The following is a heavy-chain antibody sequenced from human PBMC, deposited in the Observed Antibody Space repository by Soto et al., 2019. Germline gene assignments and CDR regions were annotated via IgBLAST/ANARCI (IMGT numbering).Heavy chain of an antibody. V-gene: IGHV1-46*01. Sequence: ASVKVSCKASGYTFTSYYMNWVRQAPGQGLEWLGIINPSGGYTTYAQRFLGRVTMTSDTSTSTVHMELGSLTSEDTAVYYCGYSYDGLVDYWGQGTLVTVSS. D-gene: IGHD5-18*01. J-gene: IGHJ4*02. CDR2: INPSGGYT. CDR1: GYTFTSYY. CDR3: GYSYDGLVDY.